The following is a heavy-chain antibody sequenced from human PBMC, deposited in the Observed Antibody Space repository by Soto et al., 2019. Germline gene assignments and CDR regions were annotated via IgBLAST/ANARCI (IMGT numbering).Heavy chain of an antibody. CDR3: AASYGSGYRAFDY. CDR2: VNPIVSMS. CDR1: GDTFSFYT. Sequence: QVQLVQSGAEVRKPGSSVKVSCKASGDTFSFYTINWVRQAPGLGLEWMGRVNPIVSMSNYAQKFQRRVTITADKSTNTAYMQLSSRRSEDTAIYYGAASYGSGYRAFDYWGQGALVTVSS. V-gene: IGHV1-69*02. D-gene: IGHD3-10*01. J-gene: IGHJ4*02.